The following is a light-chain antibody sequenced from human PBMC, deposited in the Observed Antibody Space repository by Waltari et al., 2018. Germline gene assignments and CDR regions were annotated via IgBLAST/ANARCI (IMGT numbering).Light chain of an antibody. CDR1: SGSIASNY. CDR2: ETN. V-gene: IGLV6-57*04. CDR3: QSYDSTNHVV. Sequence: NFMLTQPHSVSESPGETVTISCTRSSGSIASNYVQWYQQRPGSAPTPVIYETNQRPSGVPDRFSGSFDRSSNSASLTFAGLKTEDEAAYYCQSYDSTNHVVFGGGTQLTVL. J-gene: IGLJ7*01.